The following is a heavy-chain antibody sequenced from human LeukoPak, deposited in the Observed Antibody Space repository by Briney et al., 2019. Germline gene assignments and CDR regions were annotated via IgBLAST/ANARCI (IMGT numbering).Heavy chain of an antibody. CDR1: GGSISSYY. CDR3: ASSYGSGSYSY. CDR2: IYYSGST. J-gene: IGHJ4*02. Sequence: PSETLSLTCTVSGGSISSYYWSWIRQPPGKGLEWIGYIYYSGSTNYNPSLKSRVTISVDTSKNQFSLKLSSVTAADTAVYYCASSYGSGSYSYWGQGTLVTVSS. V-gene: IGHV4-59*01. D-gene: IGHD3-10*01.